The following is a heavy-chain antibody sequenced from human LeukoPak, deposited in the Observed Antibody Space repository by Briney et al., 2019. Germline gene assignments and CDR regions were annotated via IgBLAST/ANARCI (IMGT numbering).Heavy chain of an antibody. D-gene: IGHD3-10*01. CDR2: ISGSGGST. V-gene: IGHV3-23*01. Sequence: GGSLRLSCAAPGFTFSSYAMSWVRQAPGKGLEWVSAISGSGGSTYYADSVKGRFTISRDNSKNTLYPQMNSLRAEDTAVYYCAKAGTMVRGVIFRFDYWGQGTLVTVSS. CDR1: GFTFSSYA. J-gene: IGHJ4*02. CDR3: AKAGTMVRGVIFRFDY.